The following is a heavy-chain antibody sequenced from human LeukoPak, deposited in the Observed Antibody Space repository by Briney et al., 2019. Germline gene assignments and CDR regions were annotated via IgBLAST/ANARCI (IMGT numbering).Heavy chain of an antibody. CDR2: IYYSGST. V-gene: IGHV4-59*01. D-gene: IGHD3-22*01. CDR3: ARGVGVYYDSSGYSDYFDY. J-gene: IGHJ4*02. CDR1: SASLSTYY. Sequence: SETLSLTCTGSSASLSTYYWSWIRQPPGKGLEWIGYIYYSGSTNYNPSLKSRVTISVDTSKNQFFLKLSSVTAADTAVYYCARGVGVYYDSSGYSDYFDYWDQGTLVTVSS.